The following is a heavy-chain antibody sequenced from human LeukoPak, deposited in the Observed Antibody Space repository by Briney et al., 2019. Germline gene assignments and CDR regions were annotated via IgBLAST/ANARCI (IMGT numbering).Heavy chain of an antibody. CDR2: ISGSGGST. Sequence: PGGSLRLSCAASGFTFSSYAMSWVRQAPGKGLEWVSAISGSGGSTYYADSVKGRFTISRDNSKNTLYLQMNSLRVEDTAIYYCARENDFWSGSFDYWGQGTLVSVSS. D-gene: IGHD3-3*01. J-gene: IGHJ4*02. CDR3: ARENDFWSGSFDY. CDR1: GFTFSSYA. V-gene: IGHV3-23*01.